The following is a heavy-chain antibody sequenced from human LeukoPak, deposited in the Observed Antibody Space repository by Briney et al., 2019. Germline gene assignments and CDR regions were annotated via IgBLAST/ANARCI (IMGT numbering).Heavy chain of an antibody. Sequence: KPSETLSLTCTVSGGSISDYYWSWIRQPPGKGLEWIGYIFYSGGTNYNPSLKSRVTVSVDMSKNQFSLKLSSVTAADTAVYYCARASSWDYYYGMDVWGQGTTVTVSS. J-gene: IGHJ6*02. D-gene: IGHD6-13*01. CDR1: GGSISDYY. CDR3: ARASSWDYYYGMDV. V-gene: IGHV4-59*12. CDR2: IFYSGGT.